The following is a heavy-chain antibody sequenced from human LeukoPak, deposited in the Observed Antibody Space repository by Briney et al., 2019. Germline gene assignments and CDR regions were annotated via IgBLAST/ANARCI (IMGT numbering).Heavy chain of an antibody. Sequence: SETLSLTRAVYGGSFSGYYWSWIRQPPGKGLEWIGEINHSGSTNYNPSLKSRVTISVDTSKNQFSLKLSSVTAADTAVYYCASRLDSSSSFDYWGQGTLVTVSS. V-gene: IGHV4-34*01. CDR1: GGSFSGYY. J-gene: IGHJ4*02. CDR2: INHSGST. D-gene: IGHD6-6*01. CDR3: ASRLDSSSSFDY.